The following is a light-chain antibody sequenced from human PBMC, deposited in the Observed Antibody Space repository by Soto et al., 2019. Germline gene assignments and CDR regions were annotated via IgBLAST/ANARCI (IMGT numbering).Light chain of an antibody. CDR2: EVS. Sequence: QSALTQPPSASGSPGQSVTISCTGISSDVGGYNYVSWYQQHPGKAPKLMIYEVSKRPSGVPDRLSGSTFCNTASLTASGAQAEDEAAYYCSSYGGSNTVVFGGGTKLTVL. CDR1: SSDVGGYNY. V-gene: IGLV2-8*01. J-gene: IGLJ2*01. CDR3: SSYGGSNTVV.